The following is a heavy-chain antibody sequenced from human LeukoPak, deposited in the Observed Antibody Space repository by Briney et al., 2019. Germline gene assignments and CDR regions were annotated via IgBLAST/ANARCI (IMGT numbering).Heavy chain of an antibody. CDR2: ILKDGSDA. CDR3: ANGFWSGYYVY. CDR1: AFTFNNFP. D-gene: IGHD3-3*01. Sequence: GGSLRLSCTASAFTFNNFPMHWVRQAPGKGLEWVALILKDGSDAFYADSVKGRFTISRGNSENTLFLQMNSLRAEDTAVYYCANGFWSGYYVYWGQGTLVTVSS. J-gene: IGHJ4*02. V-gene: IGHV3-30-3*01.